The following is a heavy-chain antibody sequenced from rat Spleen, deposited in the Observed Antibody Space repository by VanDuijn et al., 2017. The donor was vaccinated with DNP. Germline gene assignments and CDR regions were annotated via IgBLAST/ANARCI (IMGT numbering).Heavy chain of an antibody. CDR1: GYSITSHY. CDR3: ASYFYDGYFAMDA. CDR2: ISYSGST. Sequence: EVQLQESGPGLVRPSQSLSLTCSVTGYSITSHYWGWIRKFPGDKMEWIGHISYSGSTGYNPSLKSRISISRDTSKNQFFLQLNSVTAEDTATYYCASYFYDGYFAMDAWGQGTSVTVSS. V-gene: IGHV3-1*01. J-gene: IGHJ4*01. D-gene: IGHD1-12*03.